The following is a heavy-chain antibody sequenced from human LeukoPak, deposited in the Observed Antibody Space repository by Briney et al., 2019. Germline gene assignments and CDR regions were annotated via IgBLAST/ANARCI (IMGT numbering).Heavy chain of an antibody. J-gene: IGHJ3*02. CDR2: ISYDGSNK. CDR1: GFTFSSYG. D-gene: IGHD1-26*01. CDR3: ARDRGNWEPRNAFDI. V-gene: IGHV3-30*03. Sequence: GGSLRLSCAASGFTFSSYGMHWVRQAPGKGLEWVAVISYDGSNKYYADSVKGRFTISRDNAKNSLYLQMNSLRAEDTAVYYCARDRGNWEPRNAFDIWGQGTMVTVSS.